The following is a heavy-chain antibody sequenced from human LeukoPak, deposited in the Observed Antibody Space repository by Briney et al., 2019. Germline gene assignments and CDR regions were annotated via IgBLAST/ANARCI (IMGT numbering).Heavy chain of an antibody. CDR2: ISYDGSNK. V-gene: IGHV3-30-3*01. D-gene: IGHD3-22*01. Sequence: GGSLRLSCAAPGFTFSSYAMHWVRQAPGKGLEWVAVISYDGSNKYYADSVKGRFTISRDNSKNTLYLQMNSLRAEDTAVYYCARSLYDSSGYYWDAFDIWGQGTMVTVSS. J-gene: IGHJ3*02. CDR1: GFTFSSYA. CDR3: ARSLYDSSGYYWDAFDI.